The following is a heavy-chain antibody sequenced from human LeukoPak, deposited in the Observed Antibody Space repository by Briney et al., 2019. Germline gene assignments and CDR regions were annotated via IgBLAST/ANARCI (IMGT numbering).Heavy chain of an antibody. J-gene: IGHJ3*02. V-gene: IGHV1-69*05. CDR1: GGTFSSYA. D-gene: IGHD4-17*01. Sequence: ASVKVSCKASGGTFSSYAISWVRQAPGQGLEWMGGIIPIFGTANYAQKFQGRVTITTDESTSTAYMELRSLRSDDTAVYYCARDTAAADAFDIWGQGTMVTVSS. CDR2: IIPIFGTA. CDR3: ARDTAAADAFDI.